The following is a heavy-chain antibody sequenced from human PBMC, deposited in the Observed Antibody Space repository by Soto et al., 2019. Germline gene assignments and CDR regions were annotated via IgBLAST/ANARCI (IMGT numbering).Heavy chain of an antibody. V-gene: IGHV1-24*01. D-gene: IGHD6-19*01. CDR2: FDPEDGET. CDR3: ATSIAVAGTSFDY. Sequence: ASVKVSCKVSGYTLTELSMHWVRQDPGKGLEWMGGFDPEDGETIYAQKFQGRVTMTEDTSTDTAYMELSSLRSEDTALYYCATSIAVAGTSFDYWGQGTLVTVSS. CDR1: GYTLTELS. J-gene: IGHJ4*02.